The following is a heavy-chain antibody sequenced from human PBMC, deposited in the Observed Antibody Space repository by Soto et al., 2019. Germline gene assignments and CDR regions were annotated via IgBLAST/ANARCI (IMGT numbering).Heavy chain of an antibody. D-gene: IGHD2-8*01. Sequence: GGSLRLSCAASGFTFSSYAMSWVRQAPGKGLEWVSAISGSGGSTYYADSVKGRFTISRDNSKNTLYLQMNSLRAEDTGVYYCAKGELGYCTNGVCYFDYWGQGTLVTVSS. J-gene: IGHJ4*02. CDR2: ISGSGGST. CDR1: GFTFSSYA. V-gene: IGHV3-23*01. CDR3: AKGELGYCTNGVCYFDY.